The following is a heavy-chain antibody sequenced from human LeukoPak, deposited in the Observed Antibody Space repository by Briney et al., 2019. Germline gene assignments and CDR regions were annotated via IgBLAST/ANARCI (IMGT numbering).Heavy chain of an antibody. D-gene: IGHD7-27*01. J-gene: IGHJ4*02. CDR3: ARGANWAKGFDY. CDR1: GGTFSSYA. CDR2: IIPIFGTA. Sequence: ASVKVSCKASGGTFSSYAISWVRQAPGQGLEWMGGIIPIFGTANYAQKFQGRVTITADESTSTAYMELSSLRSEDTAVYYRARGANWAKGFDYWGQGTLVTVSS. V-gene: IGHV1-69*13.